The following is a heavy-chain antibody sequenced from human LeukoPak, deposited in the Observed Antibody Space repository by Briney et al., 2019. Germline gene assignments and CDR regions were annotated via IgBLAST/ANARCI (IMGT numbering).Heavy chain of an antibody. CDR1: GFTFSSYE. V-gene: IGHV3-48*03. CDR2: ISSSGSTI. CDR3: ARVTSPSGY. Sequence: GGSLRLSCAASGFTFSSYEMNWVRQAPGKGLEWVSYISSSGSTIYYADSVKGRFTISRENAKNSLYLQMNSLRAEDTAVYYCARVTSPSGYWGQGTLVTVSS. J-gene: IGHJ4*02.